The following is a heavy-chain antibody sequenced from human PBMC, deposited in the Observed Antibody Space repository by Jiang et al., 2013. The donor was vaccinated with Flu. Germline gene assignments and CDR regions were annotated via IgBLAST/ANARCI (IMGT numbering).Heavy chain of an antibody. J-gene: IGHJ4*02. Sequence: LKPSETLSLTCAVYGGSFSGYYWSWIRQPPGKGLEWIGEINHSGSTNYNPSLKSRVTISVDTSKNQFSLKLSSVTAADTAVYYCARIRITMVRGHIFDYWGQGTLVTVSS. CDR2: INHSGST. CDR3: ARIRITMVRGHIFDY. D-gene: IGHD3-10*01. CDR1: GGSFSGYY. V-gene: IGHV4-34*01.